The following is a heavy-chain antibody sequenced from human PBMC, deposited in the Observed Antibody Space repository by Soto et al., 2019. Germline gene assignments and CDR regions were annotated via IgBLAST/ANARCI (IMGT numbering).Heavy chain of an antibody. D-gene: IGHD2-2*01. Sequence: GASGKVSCKVSGYTLTELSMHWVRQAPGKGLEWMGGFDPEDGETIYAQKFQGRVTMTEDTSTDTAYMELSSLRSEDTAVYYCATDLGGGGIVVPAAISYYYYGMDVWGQGTTVTVSS. V-gene: IGHV1-24*01. CDR1: GYTLTELS. J-gene: IGHJ6*02. CDR2: FDPEDGET. CDR3: ATDLGGGGIVVPAAISYYYYGMDV.